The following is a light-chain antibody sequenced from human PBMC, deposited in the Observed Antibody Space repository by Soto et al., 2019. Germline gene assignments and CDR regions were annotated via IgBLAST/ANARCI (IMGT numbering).Light chain of an antibody. CDR1: QGISSY. V-gene: IGKV1-8*01. Sequence: AIRMTQSPSSFSASTGDRVTITCRASQGISSYLAWYQQKPGKAPKLLIYAASTLQSGVPSRFSGSGPGTDFTLTISCLQSEDFATYYCQQYYSYPWTFGQGTKLEIK. J-gene: IGKJ2*01. CDR3: QQYYSYPWT. CDR2: AAS.